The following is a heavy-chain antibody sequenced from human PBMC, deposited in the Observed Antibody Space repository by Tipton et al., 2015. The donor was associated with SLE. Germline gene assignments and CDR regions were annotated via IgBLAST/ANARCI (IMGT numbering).Heavy chain of an antibody. Sequence: TLSLTCTVSGGSISSNSYYWGWIRQHPVRGLEWIGYIYNSGSTYYSPSLKSRVTISVDTSKNQFSLKLSSVTAADTAVYYCARGVLGGSYPYWGQGTLVTVSS. D-gene: IGHD1-26*01. V-gene: IGHV4-31*03. J-gene: IGHJ4*02. CDR3: ARGVLGGSYPY. CDR1: GGSISSNSYY. CDR2: IYNSGST.